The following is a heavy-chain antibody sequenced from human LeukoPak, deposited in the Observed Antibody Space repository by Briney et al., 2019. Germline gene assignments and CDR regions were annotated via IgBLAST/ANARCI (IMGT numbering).Heavy chain of an antibody. D-gene: IGHD3-22*01. CDR3: ARDLGAYDSSGYRFDP. Sequence: ASVKVSCKASGYTFTSYGMSWVRQAPGRGLEWMGWISPYNGDTNYAQNVQGRVTMTTDTSTSTAYMELRSLRSDDTAVYYCARDLGAYDSSGYRFDPWGQGTLVTVSS. CDR2: ISPYNGDT. CDR1: GYTFTSYG. J-gene: IGHJ5*02. V-gene: IGHV1-18*01.